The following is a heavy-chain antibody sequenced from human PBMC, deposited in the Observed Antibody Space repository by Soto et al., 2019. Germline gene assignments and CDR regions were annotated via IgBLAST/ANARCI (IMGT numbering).Heavy chain of an antibody. Sequence: GASVKVSCKASGYTFTSYYMHWVRQAPGQGLEWMGIINPSGGSTSYAQKFQGRVTMTRDTSTSTVYMELSSLRSEDTAVYYCARGPLYDYETTNPRGWFDPWGQGTLVTVSS. J-gene: IGHJ5*02. V-gene: IGHV1-46*03. CDR2: INPSGGST. D-gene: IGHD4-17*01. CDR3: ARGPLYDYETTNPRGWFDP. CDR1: GYTFTSYY.